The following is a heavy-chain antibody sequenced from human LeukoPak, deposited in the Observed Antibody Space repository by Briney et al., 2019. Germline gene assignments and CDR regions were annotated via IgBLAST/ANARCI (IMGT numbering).Heavy chain of an antibody. CDR2: INPNSGGT. J-gene: IGHJ4*02. V-gene: IGHV1-2*06. CDR1: GYTFTGYY. Sequence: GASVKVSCKASGYTFTGYYMHWVRQAPGQGLDWMGLINPNSGGTTYAQKYQGRVTMTRDTSISTAYMELSRLRSDDTAVYYCTRASCSSISCYLDYWGQGTLVTVSS. D-gene: IGHD2-2*01. CDR3: TRASCSSISCYLDY.